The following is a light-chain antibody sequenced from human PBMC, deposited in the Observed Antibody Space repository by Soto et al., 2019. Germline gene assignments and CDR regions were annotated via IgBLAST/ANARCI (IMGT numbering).Light chain of an antibody. CDR3: QQYGSSPIT. J-gene: IGKJ5*01. CDR1: QSVSSSY. Sequence: EIVLTQSPGTLSLSPGERATLSCRASQSVSSSYLAWYQQKSVQAPRLLIYGASSRATGIPDRFSGSGSGTDFTLTISRLEPEDFAAYYCQQYGSSPITFGQGTRLEIK. CDR2: GAS. V-gene: IGKV3-20*01.